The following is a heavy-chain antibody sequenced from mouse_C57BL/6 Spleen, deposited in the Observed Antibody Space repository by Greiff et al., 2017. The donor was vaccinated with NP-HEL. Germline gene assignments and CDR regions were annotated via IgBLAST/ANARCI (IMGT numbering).Heavy chain of an antibody. CDR3: ARGSIYDGYYYFDY. D-gene: IGHD2-3*01. CDR1: GFTFSDYY. Sequence: EVMLVESEGGLVQPGSSMKLSCTASGFTFSDYYMAWVRQVPEKGLEWVANINYDGSSTYYLDSLKSRFIISRDNAKNILYLQMSSLKSEDTATYYCARGSIYDGYYYFDYWGQGTTLTVSS. V-gene: IGHV5-16*01. CDR2: INYDGSST. J-gene: IGHJ2*01.